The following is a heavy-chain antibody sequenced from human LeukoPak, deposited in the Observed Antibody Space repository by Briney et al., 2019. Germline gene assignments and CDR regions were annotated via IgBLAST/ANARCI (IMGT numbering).Heavy chain of an antibody. Sequence: GASVKVXCXVSGYTLTELSMHWVGQAPGKGLEWMGGFDPEDGETIYAQKFQGRVTMTEDTSTDTAYMELSSLRSEDTAVYYCATPIVVVPAALDYWGQGTLVTVSS. D-gene: IGHD2-2*01. J-gene: IGHJ4*02. CDR2: FDPEDGET. CDR1: GYTLTELS. CDR3: ATPIVVVPAALDY. V-gene: IGHV1-24*01.